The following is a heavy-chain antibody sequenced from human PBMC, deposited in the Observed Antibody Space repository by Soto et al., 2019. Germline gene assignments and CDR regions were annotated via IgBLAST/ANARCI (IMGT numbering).Heavy chain of an antibody. J-gene: IGHJ4*02. V-gene: IGHV1-46*01. CDR1: GYTFTSYY. D-gene: IGHD3-22*01. CDR2: INPSGGST. CDR3: ARDGYNDRSLDY. Sequence: ASVKVSCKASGYTFTSYYMHWVRQAPGQGLEWMGIINPSGGSTSYAQKFQGRVTMTRDTSTSTVYMELSSLKTEDTAVYYCARDGYNDRSLDYWGQGTLVTVSS.